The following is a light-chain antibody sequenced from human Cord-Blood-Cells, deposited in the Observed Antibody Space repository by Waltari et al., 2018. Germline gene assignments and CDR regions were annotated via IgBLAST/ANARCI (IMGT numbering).Light chain of an antibody. J-gene: IGKJ5*01. Sequence: DIQMTQSPSSLSASVGDRVTITCRASQSISSYLNWYQQKPGKAPKLLIYAASSLQSVVPSRFSGSGSGTDVTLTMSSLQPENFATYYCQQSYSTPITFVQGTRLEIK. CDR3: QQSYSTPIT. V-gene: IGKV1-39*01. CDR1: QSISSY. CDR2: AAS.